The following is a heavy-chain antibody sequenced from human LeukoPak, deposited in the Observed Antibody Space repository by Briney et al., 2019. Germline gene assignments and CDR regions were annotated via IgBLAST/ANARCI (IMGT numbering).Heavy chain of an antibody. J-gene: IGHJ3*01. CDR2: ILPDDSDT. CDR3: ARVVRAGGLDWDAFDL. CDR1: GYSFSNYW. D-gene: IGHD3-3*01. V-gene: IGHV5-51*01. Sequence: GESLKISCKGSGYSFSNYWIGWVRQTPGKGLEWMGIILPDDSDTRNSPSLQDHVSISADKSITTAYLQWTSLKASDTGIYYCARVVRAGGLDWDAFDLWGQGTLVTVSS.